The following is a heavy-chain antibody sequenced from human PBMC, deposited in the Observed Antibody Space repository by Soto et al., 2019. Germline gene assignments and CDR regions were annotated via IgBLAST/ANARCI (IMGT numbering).Heavy chain of an antibody. CDR2: MFHSGGA. CDR3: ATGNVDSMLEY. V-gene: IGHV4-4*02. J-gene: IGHJ4*02. CDR1: DGSISTYDW. Sequence: SETLSLTCVVSDGSISTYDWWTWVRQPPGKGLEWIGKMFHSGGADYSPSLKSRVTISADSSKNHFSLRSTAVTAADTAVYYCATGNVDSMLEYWGQGTQVTVSS. D-gene: IGHD3-3*01.